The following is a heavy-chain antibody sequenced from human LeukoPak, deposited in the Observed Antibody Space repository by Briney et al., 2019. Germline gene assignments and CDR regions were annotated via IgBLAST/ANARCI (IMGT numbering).Heavy chain of an antibody. CDR2: INPNNGGT. J-gene: IGHJ4*02. CDR1: GYTFTAYY. D-gene: IGHD7-27*01. Sequence: ASVKVSCKASGYTFTAYYMHWVRQAPGQGPEWMGRINPNNGGTNYAQKFQGRVTMTRDTSIGTAYMELSRLGSEDTAIYYCVRTPPNWGFDYWGQGTLVTVSS. CDR3: VRTPPNWGFDY. V-gene: IGHV1-2*06.